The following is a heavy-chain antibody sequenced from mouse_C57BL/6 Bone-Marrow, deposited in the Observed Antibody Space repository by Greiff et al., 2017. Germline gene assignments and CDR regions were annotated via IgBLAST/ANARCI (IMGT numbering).Heavy chain of an antibody. J-gene: IGHJ2*01. CDR2: IDPENGDT. V-gene: IGHV14-4*01. CDR1: GFNIKDDY. D-gene: IGHD2-4*01. Sequence: EVQLQQSGAELVRPGASVKLSCTASGFNIKDDYMHWVKQRPEQGLEWIGWIDPENGDTEYASKFQGKATITADTSSNTAYLQLSSLTSEDTAVYYCTTAFYYDYHLPYWGQGTTLTVSS. CDR3: TTAFYYDYHLPY.